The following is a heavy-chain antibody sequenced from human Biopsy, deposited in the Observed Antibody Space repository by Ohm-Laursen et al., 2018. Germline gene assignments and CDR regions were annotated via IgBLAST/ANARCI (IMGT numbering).Heavy chain of an antibody. CDR3: ARRGSGGRSFDH. V-gene: IGHV4-59*08. Sequence: TLSLTYSVSGGSISSDYWTWIRQPPGKGPEWIGDISDSGSTNYKPSLKSRVIISVDTSKNQFSLNLSSVTAADTAVYYCARRGSGGRSFDHWGQGTLVTVSS. D-gene: IGHD2-15*01. CDR2: ISDSGST. CDR1: GGSISSDY. J-gene: IGHJ4*02.